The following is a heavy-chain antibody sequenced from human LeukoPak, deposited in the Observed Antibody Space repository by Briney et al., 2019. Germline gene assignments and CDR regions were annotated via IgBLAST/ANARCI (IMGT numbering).Heavy chain of an antibody. Sequence: PGGSLRLSCAASGFTFSSYGMHWVRQAPGKGLEWVAFIRYDGSNKYYADSVKGRFTISRDNSKNTLYLQMNSLRAEGTAVYYCAKSRDSVFDWLTKVTYYYYGMDVWGQGTTVTVSS. CDR3: AKSRDSVFDWLTKVTYYYYGMDV. J-gene: IGHJ6*02. V-gene: IGHV3-30*02. CDR2: IRYDGSNK. CDR1: GFTFSSYG. D-gene: IGHD3-9*01.